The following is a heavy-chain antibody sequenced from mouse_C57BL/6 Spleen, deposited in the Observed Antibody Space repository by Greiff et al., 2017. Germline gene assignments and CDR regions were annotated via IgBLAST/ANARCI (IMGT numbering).Heavy chain of an antibody. D-gene: IGHD2-4*01. J-gene: IGHJ3*01. CDR3: ARHDYDGAWFAY. CDR2: ISSGGSYT. V-gene: IGHV5-6*01. Sequence: EVKVVESGGDLVKPGGSLKLSCAASGFTFSSYGMSWVRQTPDNRLEWVATISSGGSYTYYPDSVKGRFTISRDNAKNTLYLQMSSLKSEDTAMYYCARHDYDGAWFAYWGQGTLVTVSA. CDR1: GFTFSSYG.